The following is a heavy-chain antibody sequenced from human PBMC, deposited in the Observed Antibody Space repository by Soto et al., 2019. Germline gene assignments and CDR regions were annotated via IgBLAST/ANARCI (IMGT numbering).Heavy chain of an antibody. CDR1: GDSVSSNSAA. CDR2: TYYRSKWYN. D-gene: IGHD1-26*01. Sequence: PSQTLSLTCAISGDSVSSNSAASNCIRQSPSRGLECLGRTYYRSKWYNDYAIFVKSRITINPDTSKNQFFLQLNSVTPADTAVYYCAREVYSGNYSDYCDYWGQGTLVTVAS. V-gene: IGHV6-1*01. CDR3: AREVYSGNYSDYCDY. J-gene: IGHJ4*02.